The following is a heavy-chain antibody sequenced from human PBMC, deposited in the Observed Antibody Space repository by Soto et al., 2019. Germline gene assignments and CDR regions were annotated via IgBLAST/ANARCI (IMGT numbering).Heavy chain of an antibody. CDR3: ARAGYSSGWYSGFDY. CDR1: GFTFDDYG. CDR2: INWNGGST. D-gene: IGHD6-19*01. J-gene: IGHJ4*02. Sequence: EVQLLESGGGVVRPGGSLRLSCAASGFTFDDYGMSWVRQAPGKGLEWVSGINWNGGSTGYADSVKGRFTISRDNAKNSLYMQMNSLRAEDTALYYCARAGYSSGWYSGFDYWGQGTLVTVSS. V-gene: IGHV3-20*04.